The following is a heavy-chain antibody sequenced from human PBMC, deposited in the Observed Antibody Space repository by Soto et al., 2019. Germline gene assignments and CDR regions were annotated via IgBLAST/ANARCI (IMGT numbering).Heavy chain of an antibody. CDR3: PRDGLGGQYHLDY. D-gene: IGHD3-10*01. CDR2: IWYDGNNK. J-gene: IGHJ4*02. V-gene: IGHV3-33*01. Sequence: QVQLVESGGGVVQPGTSLRLSCAASGFTFNNYGLHWVRQAPGKGLEWVAVIWYDGNNKFYAASVKGRFTVSRDNSGNTLYLQMTSLRGGDTAVYYCPRDGLGGQYHLDYWGQGPLVTVSS. CDR1: GFTFNNYG.